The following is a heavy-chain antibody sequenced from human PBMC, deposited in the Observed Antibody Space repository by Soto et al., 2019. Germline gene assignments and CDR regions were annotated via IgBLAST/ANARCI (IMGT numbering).Heavy chain of an antibody. V-gene: IGHV3-74*01. CDR3: ARGGAMGVDY. CDR2: IYFDGITT. D-gene: IGHD1-26*01. CDR1: GFTFNTHW. J-gene: IGHJ4*02. Sequence: GTLRLSCPASGFTFNTHWMHWVRQAPGKGLVWVSRIYFDGITTNYADSVKGRLTVSRDNAKNTVYLHVNTLRDEDTAVYYCARGGAMGVDYWGQGTLVTVYS.